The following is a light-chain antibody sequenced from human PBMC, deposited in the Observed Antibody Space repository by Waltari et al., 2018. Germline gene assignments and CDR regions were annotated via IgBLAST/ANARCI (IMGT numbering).Light chain of an antibody. V-gene: IGKV3-20*01. CDR2: GAS. Sequence: IVLTQSPGPLFLSPGERATLSCRASQSVSSSYLAWYQQKPGQAPRLLIYGASSRFTGIPDRFSGSGSGTDFTLTISRLKPEDFAVYYCQQYGSSPWTFGQGTKVEIK. J-gene: IGKJ1*01. CDR3: QQYGSSPWT. CDR1: QSVSSSY.